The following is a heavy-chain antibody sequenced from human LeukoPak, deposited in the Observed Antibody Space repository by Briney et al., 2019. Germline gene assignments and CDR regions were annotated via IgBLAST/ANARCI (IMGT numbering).Heavy chain of an antibody. Sequence: LGESLKISCKGSGYNFASYWIGWARQMPGKGLECMGTIYPDDSSTRYSPSFQGQVTISADKSISTAHLQWSSLKASDTAMYYCARLSSSGLGNYYRAFGMWGQGTMVTVSS. V-gene: IGHV5-51*01. CDR1: GYNFASYW. D-gene: IGHD1-7*01. CDR2: IYPDDSST. J-gene: IGHJ3*02. CDR3: ARLSSSGLGNYYRAFGM.